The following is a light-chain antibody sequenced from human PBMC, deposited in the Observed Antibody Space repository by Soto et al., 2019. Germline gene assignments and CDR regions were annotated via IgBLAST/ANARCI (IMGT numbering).Light chain of an antibody. Sequence: DIQMTQSPSTLSASVGDRVTITFRASQSISSWLAWYQQKPGKAPKLLIYDASSLESGVPSRFSGSGSVTEFTLTISSLQPDDFATYYCQQYNSYSGTFGQGTKVEIK. CDR2: DAS. J-gene: IGKJ1*01. CDR1: QSISSW. V-gene: IGKV1-5*01. CDR3: QQYNSYSGT.